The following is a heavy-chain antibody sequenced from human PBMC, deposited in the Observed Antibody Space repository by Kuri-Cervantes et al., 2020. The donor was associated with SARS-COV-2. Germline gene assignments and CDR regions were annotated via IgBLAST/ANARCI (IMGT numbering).Heavy chain of an antibody. CDR1: GYTFTGYY. J-gene: IGHJ6*02. Sequence: ASVKVSCKASGYTFTGYYMHWVRQAPGQGLEWMGWINPNSGGTNYAQKFQGGVTMTRDTSISTAYMELSRLRSDDTAVYYCASNSNYWYYGMDVWGQGTTVTVSS. V-gene: IGHV1-2*02. CDR2: INPNSGGT. D-gene: IGHD4-11*01. CDR3: ASNSNYWYYGMDV.